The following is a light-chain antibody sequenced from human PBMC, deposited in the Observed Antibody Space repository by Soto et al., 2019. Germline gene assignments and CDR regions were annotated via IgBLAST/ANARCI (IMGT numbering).Light chain of an antibody. J-gene: IGLJ1*01. CDR2: EVS. CDR1: SSDVGAYDY. V-gene: IGLV2-14*03. CDR3: SSYTTISTRV. Sequence: QSALTQPASVSGSPGQSITISCTGTSSDVGAYDYVSWYQQHPDKAPKLMIFEVSNRPPGVSNRFSGSKSVYTATLTISGLQAEDEADYYCSSYTTISTRVFGTVTKLTVL.